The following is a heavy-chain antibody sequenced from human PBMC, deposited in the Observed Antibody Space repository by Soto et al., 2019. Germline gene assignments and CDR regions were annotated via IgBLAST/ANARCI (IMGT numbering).Heavy chain of an antibody. CDR2: INHSGST. J-gene: IGHJ4*02. V-gene: IGHV4-34*01. Sequence: SETLSLTCAVYGGSFSVYYWSWIRQPPGKGLEWIGEINHSGSTNYNPSLKSRVTISVDTSKNQFSLKLSSVTAADTAVYYCASSRRGIVATRLHYFDYWGQGTLVTVSS. D-gene: IGHD5-12*01. CDR1: GGSFSVYY. CDR3: ASSRRGIVATRLHYFDY.